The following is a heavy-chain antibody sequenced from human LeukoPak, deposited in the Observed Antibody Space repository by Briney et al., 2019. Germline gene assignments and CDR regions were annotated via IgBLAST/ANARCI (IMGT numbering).Heavy chain of an antibody. J-gene: IGHJ4*02. CDR3: ASDILTGTGSV. CDR2: INHSGST. D-gene: IGHD3-9*01. CDR1: GGSFSGYY. V-gene: IGHV4-34*01. Sequence: SETLSLTCAVHGGSFSGYYWSWIRQPPGKGLEWIGEINHSGSTNYNPSLKSRVTISVDTSKNQFSLKLSSVTAADTAVYYCASDILTGTGSVWGQGTLVTVSS.